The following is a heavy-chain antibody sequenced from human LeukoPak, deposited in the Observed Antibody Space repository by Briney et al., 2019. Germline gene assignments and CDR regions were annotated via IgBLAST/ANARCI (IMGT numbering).Heavy chain of an antibody. CDR1: GFTFSTYW. J-gene: IGHJ4*02. Sequence: GGSLRLSCAASGFTFSTYWMHWVRQAPGKGLVWVSRFNSDGSSTYYADSVKGRFTISRDNAKNSLYLQMNSLRDEDTAVYYCARGLRSYYFDYWGQGTLVTVSS. CDR2: FNSDGSST. CDR3: ARGLRSYYFDY. V-gene: IGHV3-74*01. D-gene: IGHD4-17*01.